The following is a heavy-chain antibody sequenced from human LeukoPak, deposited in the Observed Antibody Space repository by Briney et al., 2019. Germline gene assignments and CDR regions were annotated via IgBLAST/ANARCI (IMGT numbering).Heavy chain of an antibody. CDR2: IYYSGST. D-gene: IGHD3-22*01. CDR3: ASLGPGVYYDSSGYQDV. V-gene: IGHV4-59*08. Sequence: PSETLSLTCTVSGGSLSRHYWCCIREPTEEGLEWIGYIYYSGSTNYNPSLKSRVTISIDAYKNQFSLKLSSVTAADTAVYYCASLGPGVYYDSSGYQDVWGQGTTVTVSS. J-gene: IGHJ6*02. CDR1: GGSLSRHY.